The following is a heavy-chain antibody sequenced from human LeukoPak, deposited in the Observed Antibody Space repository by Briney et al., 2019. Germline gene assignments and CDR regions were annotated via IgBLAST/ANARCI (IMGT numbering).Heavy chain of an antibody. Sequence: GGSLRLSCAASGFIFSNYGMHWVRRAPGKGLEWVAFIRFDGSYTYQTDTVKGRFTISRDNSQNMLFLQMNSLRLEDTALYYCAKSVTGITWFDPWGQGTLVTVSS. J-gene: IGHJ5*02. CDR2: IRFDGSYT. CDR3: AKSVTGITWFDP. CDR1: GFIFSNYG. D-gene: IGHD6-19*01. V-gene: IGHV3-30*02.